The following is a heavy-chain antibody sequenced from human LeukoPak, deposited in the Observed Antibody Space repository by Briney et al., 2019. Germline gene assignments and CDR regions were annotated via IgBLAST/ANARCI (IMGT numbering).Heavy chain of an antibody. Sequence: GGSLRLSCGFSGFTFSSYWMSWVRQAPGKGLEWVANINQDGSENYYVDSVKGRFTISRDNAKNSLYLQMNSLRVEDTAVYYCARARPLDYWGQGTLVTVSS. CDR1: GFTFSSYW. CDR2: INQDGSEN. J-gene: IGHJ4*02. CDR3: ARARPLDY. V-gene: IGHV3-7*01.